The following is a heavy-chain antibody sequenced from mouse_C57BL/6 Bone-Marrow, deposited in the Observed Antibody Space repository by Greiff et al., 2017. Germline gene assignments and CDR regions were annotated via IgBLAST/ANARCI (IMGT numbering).Heavy chain of an antibody. Sequence: QVQLQQSGAELARPGASVKLSCKASGYTFTSYGISWVKQRTGQGLEWIGEIYPRRGNTYYNEKFKGKATLTAVKSSSTAYLELRSLTSEYSAVYFCAREDYDSWFAYWGPGTLVTVSA. CDR3: AREDYDSWFAY. CDR2: IYPRRGNT. CDR1: GYTFTSYG. J-gene: IGHJ3*01. D-gene: IGHD2-4*01. V-gene: IGHV1-81*01.